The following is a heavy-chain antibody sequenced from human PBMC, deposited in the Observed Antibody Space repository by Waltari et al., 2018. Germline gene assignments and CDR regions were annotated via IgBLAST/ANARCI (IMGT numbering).Heavy chain of an antibody. J-gene: IGHJ4*02. D-gene: IGHD3-10*01. V-gene: IGHV3-7*01. CDR1: GFTFSSYW. CDR2: IKQDGSEK. Sequence: EVQLVESGGGLVQPGGSLRLSCAASGFTFSSYWMSWVRQAPGKGLEWVANIKQDGSEKYYVGSVKGRFTISRDNAKNSLYLQMNSLRAEDTAVYYCARVGRYGSGGEMDFDYWGQGTLVTVSS. CDR3: ARVGRYGSGGEMDFDY.